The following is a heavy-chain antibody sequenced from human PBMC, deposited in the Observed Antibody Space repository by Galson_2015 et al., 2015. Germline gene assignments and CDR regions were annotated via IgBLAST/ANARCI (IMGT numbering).Heavy chain of an antibody. CDR1: GFTFSSYG. CDR3: AKDLANIVVVPGGMDV. D-gene: IGHD2-2*01. Sequence: SLRLSCAASGFTFSSYGMHWVRQAPGKGLEWVAVISYDGSNKYYADSVKGRFTISRDNSKNTLYLQMNSLRAEDTAVYYCAKDLANIVVVPGGMDVWGQGTTVT. V-gene: IGHV3-30*18. CDR2: ISYDGSNK. J-gene: IGHJ6*02.